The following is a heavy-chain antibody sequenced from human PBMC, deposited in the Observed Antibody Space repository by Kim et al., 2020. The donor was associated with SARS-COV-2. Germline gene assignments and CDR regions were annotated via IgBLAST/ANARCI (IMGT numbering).Heavy chain of an antibody. CDR3: ARHEGGDDIAARY. CDR2: IYYSGST. J-gene: IGHJ4*02. Sequence: SETLSLTCTVSGGSISSSSYYWGWIRQPPGKGLEWIGSIYYSGSTYYNPSLKSRVTISVDTSKNQFSLKLSSVTAADTAVYYCARHEGGDDIAARYWGQGTLVTVSS. CDR1: GGSISSSSYY. D-gene: IGHD6-6*01. V-gene: IGHV4-39*01.